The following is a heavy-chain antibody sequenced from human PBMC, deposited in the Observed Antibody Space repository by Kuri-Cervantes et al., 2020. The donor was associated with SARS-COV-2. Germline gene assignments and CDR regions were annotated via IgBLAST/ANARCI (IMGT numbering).Heavy chain of an antibody. J-gene: IGHJ2*01. CDR3: AKDMVPGS. Sequence: ETLTLTCAASGFTFSSYAMSWVRQAPGKGLEWVSAISGSGGSTYYADPVKGRFTISRDNSKDTLYLQMNSLRAEDTAVYYCAKDMVPGSWGRGTLVTVSS. V-gene: IGHV3-23*01. D-gene: IGHD3-10*01. CDR1: GFTFSSYA. CDR2: ISGSGGST.